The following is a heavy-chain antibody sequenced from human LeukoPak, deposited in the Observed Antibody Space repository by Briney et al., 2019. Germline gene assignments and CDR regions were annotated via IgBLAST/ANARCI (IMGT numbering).Heavy chain of an antibody. CDR2: INPSGGSP. J-gene: IGHJ4*02. CDR3: AAADMIFGVIIPPF. V-gene: IGHV1-46*01. Sequence: ASVKVSCKSSRDTFSRYYIHWVRQAPGQGLEYMGVINPSGGSPRYAQKFQGRLTMTRDMSTSTVYMKLSSLRSEDTSIYYCAAADMIFGVIIPPFWGPGTPVTISS. D-gene: IGHD3-3*01. CDR1: RDTFSRYY.